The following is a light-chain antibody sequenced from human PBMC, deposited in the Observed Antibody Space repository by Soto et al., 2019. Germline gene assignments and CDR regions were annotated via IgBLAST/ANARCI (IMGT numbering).Light chain of an antibody. J-gene: IGKJ2*01. Sequence: EIVLTQSPGPLSLSPGERATLSCRASQSVSSDYLAWYQQKPGQAPRLLLYGASNRATAIPDRFSGSGSGTDFILTISRLEPEDFAVYSCQQYGSSPYTFGQGTKLEI. V-gene: IGKV3-20*01. CDR1: QSVSSDY. CDR2: GAS. CDR3: QQYGSSPYT.